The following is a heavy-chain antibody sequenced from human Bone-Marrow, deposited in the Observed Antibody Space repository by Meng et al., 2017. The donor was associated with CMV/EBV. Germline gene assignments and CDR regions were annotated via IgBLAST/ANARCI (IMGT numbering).Heavy chain of an antibody. J-gene: IGHJ4*02. CDR2: ISWNSGSI. Sequence: GGSLRLSCAASGFTFDDYAMHWVRQAPGKGLEWVSSISWNSGSIGYADSVKGRFTISRDNAKNSLYLQMISLRAEDTALYYCAKASSSWSAPLGYYFDYWGQGKLVTVSS. CDR3: AKASSSWSAPLGYYFDY. CDR1: GFTFDDYA. D-gene: IGHD6-13*01. V-gene: IGHV3-9*01.